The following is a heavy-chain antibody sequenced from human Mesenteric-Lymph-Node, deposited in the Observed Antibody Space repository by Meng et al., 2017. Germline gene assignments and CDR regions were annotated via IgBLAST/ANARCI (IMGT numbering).Heavy chain of an antibody. Sequence: ASVKVSCKASGYTFTSYYMHWVRQAPGQGLEWMGIINPSGGSTSYAQKFQGRVTMTRDTSASTVNMELSSLRSEDTAVYYCAGVIIAFGGVIRYYYYGMDVWGQGTTVTVSS. CDR1: GYTFTSYY. V-gene: IGHV1-46*01. CDR2: INPSGGST. D-gene: IGHD3-16*02. J-gene: IGHJ6*02. CDR3: AGVIIAFGGVIRYYYYGMDV.